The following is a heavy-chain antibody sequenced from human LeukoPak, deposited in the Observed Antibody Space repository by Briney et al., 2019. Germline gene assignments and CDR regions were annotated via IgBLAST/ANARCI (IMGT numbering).Heavy chain of an antibody. D-gene: IGHD1-1*01. CDR2: IYYRGNT. Sequence: SETLSLTCTVSGDSVIIYYWSWIRQPPGKGLEWIGYIYYRGNTNYNPSLKSRVTMAVDTSKNQFSLKVSSVTAADTAVYYCARAGNNCSFDYWGQGALVTVSS. J-gene: IGHJ4*02. CDR3: ARAGNNCSFDY. V-gene: IGHV4-59*02. CDR1: GDSVIIYY.